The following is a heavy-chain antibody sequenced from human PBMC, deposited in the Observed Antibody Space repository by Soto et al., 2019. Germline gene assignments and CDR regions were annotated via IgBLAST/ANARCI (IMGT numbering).Heavy chain of an antibody. V-gene: IGHV1-3*01. CDR1: GYTFTSYA. Sequence: GASVKVSCKASGYTFTSYAMQWVRQAPGQRLEWMGWINAGNGNTKYSQKFQGRVTITRDTSASTAYMELSSLRSEDTAVYYCARGGSLYWYFDPCGRGTLVTVSS. D-gene: IGHD1-26*01. CDR2: INAGNGNT. J-gene: IGHJ2*01. CDR3: ARGGSLYWYFDP.